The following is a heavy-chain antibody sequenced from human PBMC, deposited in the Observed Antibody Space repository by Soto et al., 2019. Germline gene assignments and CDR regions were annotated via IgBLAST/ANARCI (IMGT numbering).Heavy chain of an antibody. CDR1: GGSFSGYY. V-gene: IGHV4-34*01. J-gene: IGHJ4*02. CDR3: ARNPKITTSMYYFDY. CDR2: INHSGST. D-gene: IGHD4-4*01. Sequence: PSETLSLTCAVYGGSFSGYYWSWIRQPPGKGLEWIGEINHSGSTNYNPSLKSRVTISVDTSKNQFSLKLSSVTAADTAVYYCARNPKITTSMYYFDYWGQGTLVTVSS.